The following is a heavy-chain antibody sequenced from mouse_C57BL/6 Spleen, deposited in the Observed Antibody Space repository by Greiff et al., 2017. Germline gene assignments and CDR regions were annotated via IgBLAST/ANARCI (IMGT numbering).Heavy chain of an antibody. CDR1: GFTFSSYT. CDR2: ISGGGGNT. CDR3: ARRDYDGHDY. V-gene: IGHV5-9*01. J-gene: IGHJ2*01. Sequence: DVQLVESGGGLVKPGGSLKLSCAASGFTFSSYTMSWVRQTPEKRLEWVATISGGGGNTYYPDSVKGRFTISRDNAKNTLYLQMSSLRSEDTALXYCARRDYDGHDYWGQGTTLTVSS. D-gene: IGHD2-4*01.